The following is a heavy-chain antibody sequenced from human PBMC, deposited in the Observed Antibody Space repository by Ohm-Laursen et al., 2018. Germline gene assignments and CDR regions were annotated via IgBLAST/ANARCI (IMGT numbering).Heavy chain of an antibody. V-gene: IGHV3-48*01. CDR3: ASQPYGDYDY. CDR2: ISSSSTI. Sequence: GSLRLSCAASGFTFSSYSMNWVRQAPGKGLEWVSYISSSSTIYYADSVKGRFTISRDNAKNSLYLQMNSLRAEDTAVYYCASQPYGDYDYWGQGTLVTVSS. J-gene: IGHJ4*02. CDR1: GFTFSSYS. D-gene: IGHD4-17*01.